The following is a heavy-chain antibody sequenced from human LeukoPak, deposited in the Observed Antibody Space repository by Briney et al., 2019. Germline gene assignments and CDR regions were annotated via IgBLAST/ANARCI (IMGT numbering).Heavy chain of an antibody. CDR2: NSSNGGST. CDR1: GFTFSSYA. D-gene: IGHD4-17*01. Sequence: PGGSLRLSCEASGFTFSSYAMHWVRQAPGKGLEYVSANSSNGGSTYYANSVKGRFTISRDNSKNTLYLQMGSLRAEDMAVYYCASNGDSPYYFDYWGQGTLVTVSS. V-gene: IGHV3-64*01. CDR3: ASNGDSPYYFDY. J-gene: IGHJ4*02.